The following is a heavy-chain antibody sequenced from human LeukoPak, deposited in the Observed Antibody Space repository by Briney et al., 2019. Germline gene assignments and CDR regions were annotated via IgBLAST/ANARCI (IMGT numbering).Heavy chain of an antibody. CDR2: ISSSSSYI. Sequence: GGSLRLSCAASGFTFSSYSMNWVRQAPGKGLEWVSSISSSSSYIYYADSVKGRFTISRDNAKNSLYLQMNSLRAEDTAVYYCARSPGIAVAGYYFDYWGQGTLVTVSS. CDR3: ARSPGIAVAGYYFDY. V-gene: IGHV3-21*01. J-gene: IGHJ4*02. D-gene: IGHD6-19*01. CDR1: GFTFSSYS.